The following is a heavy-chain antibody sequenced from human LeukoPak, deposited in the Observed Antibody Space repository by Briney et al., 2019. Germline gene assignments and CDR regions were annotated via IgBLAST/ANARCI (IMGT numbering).Heavy chain of an antibody. CDR1: GGSFSGYY. V-gene: IGHV4-34*01. CDR3: ARGGRAARTFDY. J-gene: IGHJ4*02. CDR2: INHSGST. Sequence: PSETLSLTCAVYGGSFSGYYWSWIRQPPGKGREWIGEINHSGSTNYNPSLKSRVTISVDTSKNQFSLKLSSVTAADTAVYYCARGGRAARTFDYWGQGTLVTVSS. D-gene: IGHD6-6*01.